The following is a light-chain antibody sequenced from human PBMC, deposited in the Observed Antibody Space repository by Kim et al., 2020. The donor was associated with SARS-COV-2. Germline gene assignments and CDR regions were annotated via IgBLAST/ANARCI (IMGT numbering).Light chain of an antibody. CDR2: QDT. V-gene: IGLV3-1*01. J-gene: IGLJ2*01. CDR3: QAWNSRTYGV. CDR1: KLGDKY. Sequence: SYELTQPPSVSVSPGQTASITCSGDKLGDKYACWYQQKPGQSPVLVIYQDTKRPSGIPERFSGSNSGNTATLTISGTPAMDEADYYCQAWNSRTYGVCGGGTQLTVL.